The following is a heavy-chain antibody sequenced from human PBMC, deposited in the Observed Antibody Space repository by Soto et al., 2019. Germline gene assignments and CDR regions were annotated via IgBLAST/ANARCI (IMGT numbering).Heavy chain of an antibody. V-gene: IGHV3-30*03. D-gene: IGHD2-8*02. CDR2: ISRDGGTK. CDR3: TGEVASGY. Sequence: QVQLVESGXGVXXXXXXLRLSCAASGFTVSSYGMHWVRQAPGKGLEWVAVISRDGGTKYYADSVKGRFAISKDNSRKTLFLEMNSLRGDDMAVYYCTGEVASGYWGQGTLVTVSS. J-gene: IGHJ4*02. CDR1: GFTVSSYG.